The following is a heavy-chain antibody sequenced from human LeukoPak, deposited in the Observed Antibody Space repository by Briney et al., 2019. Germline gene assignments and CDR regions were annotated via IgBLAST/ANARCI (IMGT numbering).Heavy chain of an antibody. CDR2: ISSSSSYI. J-gene: IGHJ4*02. CDR3: ARDLDTAMVGGHDY. V-gene: IGHV3-21*01. Sequence: PGGSLRLSCAASGFTFSSYSMNWVRQAPGKGLEWVSSISSSSSYIYYADSVKGRFTISRDNAKNSLYLQMNSLRAEDTAVYYCARDLDTAMVGGHDYWGQGTLVTVSP. CDR1: GFTFSSYS. D-gene: IGHD5-18*01.